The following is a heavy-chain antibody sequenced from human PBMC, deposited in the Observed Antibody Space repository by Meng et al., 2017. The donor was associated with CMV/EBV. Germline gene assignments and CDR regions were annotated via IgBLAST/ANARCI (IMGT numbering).Heavy chain of an antibody. CDR1: GGSFSGYY. V-gene: IGHV4-34*01. J-gene: IGHJ4*02. Sequence: GSLRLSCAVYGGSFSGYYWSWIRQPPGKGLEWIGEINHSGSTNYNPSLKSRVTISVDTSKNQFSPKLSSVTAADTAVYYCARGFYWGQGTLVTVSS. CDR3: ARGFY. CDR2: INHSGST.